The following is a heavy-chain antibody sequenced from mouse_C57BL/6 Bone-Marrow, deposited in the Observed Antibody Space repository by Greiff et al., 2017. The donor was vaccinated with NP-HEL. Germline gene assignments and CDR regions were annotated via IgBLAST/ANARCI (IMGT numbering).Heavy chain of an antibody. CDR3: ARLSDYDYWYFDV. Sequence: QVQLQQSGPELVKPGASVKLSCKASGYTFTSYDINWVKQRPGQGLEWIGWIYPRDGSTKYNEKFKGKATLTVDTSSSTAYMELHSLTSEDSAVYFCARLSDYDYWYFDVWGTGTTVTVSS. D-gene: IGHD2-4*01. J-gene: IGHJ1*03. CDR1: GYTFTSYD. CDR2: IYPRDGST. V-gene: IGHV1-85*01.